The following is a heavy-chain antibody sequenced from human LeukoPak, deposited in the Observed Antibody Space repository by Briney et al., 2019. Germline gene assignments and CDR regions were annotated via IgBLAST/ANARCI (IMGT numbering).Heavy chain of an antibody. CDR1: GGSFSGYY. CDR3: VRVFVQTIVYSGYDEPFDY. CDR2: INHSVST. D-gene: IGHD5-12*01. V-gene: IGHV4-34*01. Sequence: SETLSLTCAVYGGSFSGYYWSWIRQPPGKGLEWIGEINHSVSTNYNPSLKSRVTISVDTSKNQFSLKLSSVTAVNTAVCYCVRVFVQTIVYSGYDEPFDYWGQGTLVTVSS. J-gene: IGHJ4*02.